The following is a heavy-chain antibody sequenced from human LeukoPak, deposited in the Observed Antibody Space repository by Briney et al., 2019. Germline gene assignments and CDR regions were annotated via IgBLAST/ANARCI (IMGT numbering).Heavy chain of an antibody. Sequence: GGSLRLSCAASGFTVSSNYMSWVRQAPGKGLEWVSVIYSGGSTYYADSVKGRFTISRDNSKNTLYLQMNSLRAEDTAVYYCARGHTSSWYYFDYWGQGTLVTVSS. CDR2: IYSGGST. V-gene: IGHV3-66*01. CDR1: GFTVSSNY. CDR3: ARGHTSSWYYFDY. D-gene: IGHD6-13*01. J-gene: IGHJ4*02.